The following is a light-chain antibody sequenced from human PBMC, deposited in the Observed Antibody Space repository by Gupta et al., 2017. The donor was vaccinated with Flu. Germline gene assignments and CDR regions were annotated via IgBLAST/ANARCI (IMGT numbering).Light chain of an antibody. CDR2: QAS. CDR3: QQYNSYLRGT. V-gene: IGKV1-5*03. J-gene: IGKJ2*02. CDR1: QSIRIW. Sequence: DRVTITCRASQSIRIWVALYQQKPGKAPKRLIYQASSLQSGVASRFSGSGSWTEFTLTISCLQPDDFATYYCQQYNSYLRGTFGQGTKLEIK.